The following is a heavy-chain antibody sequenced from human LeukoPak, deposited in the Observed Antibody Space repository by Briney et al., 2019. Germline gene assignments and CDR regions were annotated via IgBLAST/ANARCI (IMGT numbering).Heavy chain of an antibody. Sequence: GESLQISCKGSGSLFTSYWIGWVRQMPGKGLEWMGIIYPGDSDTRYSPSFQGQVTISADKSISTAYLQWSSLKASDTAMYYCARLTYGQWLEIDYWGQGTLVTVSS. CDR3: ARLTYGQWLEIDY. J-gene: IGHJ4*02. CDR1: GSLFTSYW. CDR2: IYPGDSDT. V-gene: IGHV5-51*01. D-gene: IGHD6-19*01.